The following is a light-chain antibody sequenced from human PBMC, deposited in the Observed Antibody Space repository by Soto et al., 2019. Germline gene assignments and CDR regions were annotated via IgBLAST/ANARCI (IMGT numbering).Light chain of an antibody. CDR1: NSNIGRYS. CDR3: AAWDDNLNGPL. CDR2: SDD. Sequence: QLVLTQPPSLSGTPGQRVTISCPGTNSNIGRYSVNWYQHFPGTAPKILIYSDDERPSGVPDRFSGSKSGTSASLAISGLQSEDEAEYYCAAWDDNLNGPLFGGGTKLTVL. V-gene: IGLV1-44*01. J-gene: IGLJ3*02.